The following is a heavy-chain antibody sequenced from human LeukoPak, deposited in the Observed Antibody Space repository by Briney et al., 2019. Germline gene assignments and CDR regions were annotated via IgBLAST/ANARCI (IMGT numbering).Heavy chain of an antibody. CDR2: IIPILGIA. V-gene: IGHV1-69*04. Sequence: AASVKVSCKASGGTFSSYAISWVRQAPGQGLEWMGRIIPILGIANYAQKFQGRVTITADKSTSTAYMELSSLRSEDTVVYYCARVGATSRDAFDIWGQGTMVTVSS. CDR3: ARVGATSRDAFDI. J-gene: IGHJ3*02. D-gene: IGHD1-26*01. CDR1: GGTFSSYA.